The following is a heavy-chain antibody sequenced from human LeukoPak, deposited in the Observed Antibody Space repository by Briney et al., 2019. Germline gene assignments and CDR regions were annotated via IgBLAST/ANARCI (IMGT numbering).Heavy chain of an antibody. Sequence: PSETLSLTCAVYGGSFSGYYWSWIRQPPGKGLEWIGEINHSGSTNYNPSLKSRVTISVDTSKNQFSLKLSSVTAADTAVYYCARELWFGDSGVWGQGTTVTVPS. J-gene: IGHJ6*02. CDR1: GGSFSGYY. CDR3: ARELWFGDSGV. CDR2: INHSGST. V-gene: IGHV4-34*01. D-gene: IGHD3-10*01.